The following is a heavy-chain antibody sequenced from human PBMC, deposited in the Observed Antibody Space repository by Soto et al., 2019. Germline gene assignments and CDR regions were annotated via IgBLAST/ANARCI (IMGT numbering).Heavy chain of an antibody. J-gene: IGHJ2*01. D-gene: IGHD1-26*01. Sequence: EVQLVESGGGLVQPGGSLTLSCAASGFTFSSYWMHLVRQAPGKGVVWVSRINPDGRGTNYADSVKGQFTISRDNAKNTLYLQMNSLRPEDTAVYYCARVGQGAWYFDLWGRGTLVTVSS. CDR3: ARVGQGAWYFDL. V-gene: IGHV3-74*01. CDR1: GFTFSSYW. CDR2: INPDGRGT.